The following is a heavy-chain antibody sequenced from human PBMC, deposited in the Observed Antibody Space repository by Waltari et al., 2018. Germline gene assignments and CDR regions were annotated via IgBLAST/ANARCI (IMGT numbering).Heavy chain of an antibody. CDR2: ISYDGSNK. CDR1: GFTFSSYA. J-gene: IGHJ3*02. D-gene: IGHD3-22*01. V-gene: IGHV3-30-3*01. CDR3: AKVDSSGNDAFDI. Sequence: QVQLVESGGGVVQPGRSLRLSCAASGFTFSSYAMHWVRQAPGKGLEWVAVISYDGSNKYYADSVKGRFTISRDNSKNTLYLQMNSLRAEDTAVYYCAKVDSSGNDAFDIWGQGTMVTVSS.